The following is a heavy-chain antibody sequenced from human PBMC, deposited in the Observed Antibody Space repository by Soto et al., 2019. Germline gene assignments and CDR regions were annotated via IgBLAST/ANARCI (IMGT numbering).Heavy chain of an antibody. D-gene: IGHD3-10*01. CDR2: IYYTGNT. CDR3: VRRYGLGSPNGFDP. J-gene: IGHJ5*02. CDR1: GGSISSSSHY. Sequence: QMQLQESGPGLVKPSETLSLTCTVSGGSISSSSHYWGWIRQPPGKGLEWIGSIYYTGNTLYNPSLESRVTISIDTSKNQFTLNLRSLTAADTAVYYCVRRYGLGSPNGFDPWGQGTLVTVSS. V-gene: IGHV4-39*01.